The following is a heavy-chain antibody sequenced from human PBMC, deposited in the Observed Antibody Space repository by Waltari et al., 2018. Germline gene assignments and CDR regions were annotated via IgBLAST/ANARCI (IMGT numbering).Heavy chain of an antibody. CDR2: IYHSGST. V-gene: IGHV4-38-2*01. CDR3: ARKFYYYYYMDV. J-gene: IGHJ6*03. Sequence: QVQLQESGPGLVKPSETLSLTCAVSGYSISSGYYWGWIRQPPGKGLEWIGSIYHSGSTYYNPSLKSRVTISVDTSKNQFSLKLSSVTAADTAVYYCARKFYYYYYMDVWGKGTTDTVSS. CDR1: GYSISSGYY.